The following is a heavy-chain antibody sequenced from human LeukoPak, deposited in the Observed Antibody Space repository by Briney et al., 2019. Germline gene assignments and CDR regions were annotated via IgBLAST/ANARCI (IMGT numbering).Heavy chain of an antibody. CDR3: ARPAAKTVFDY. CDR1: GGTFSSYA. Sequence: ASVKVSCKASGGTFSSYAISWVRQAPGQGLEWMGWISAYNGNTNYAQKLQGRVTMTTDTSTSTAYMELRSLRSDDTAVYYCARPAAKTVFDYWGQGTLVTVSS. V-gene: IGHV1-18*01. D-gene: IGHD2-2*01. J-gene: IGHJ4*02. CDR2: ISAYNGNT.